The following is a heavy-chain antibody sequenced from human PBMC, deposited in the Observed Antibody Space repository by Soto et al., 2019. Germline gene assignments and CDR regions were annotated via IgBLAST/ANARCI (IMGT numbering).Heavy chain of an antibody. V-gene: IGHV4-59*08. Sequence: PSETLSLTCSVSGGSISSYYWSWILQPPGKGLEWIGDIYYSGSTNYNPSLKSRVIISVDTSKNQFSLNLISVTAADTAVYYCARPSGYSSNWYPFDIWGQGTMVTVSS. CDR2: IYYSGST. CDR1: GGSISSYY. J-gene: IGHJ3*02. CDR3: ARPSGYSSNWYPFDI. D-gene: IGHD6-13*01.